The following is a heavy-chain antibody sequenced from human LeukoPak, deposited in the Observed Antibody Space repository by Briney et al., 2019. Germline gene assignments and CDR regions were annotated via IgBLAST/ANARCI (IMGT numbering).Heavy chain of an antibody. CDR3: ARASKRGKYYFDY. Sequence: GRSLRLSCAASGFTFSSYGMHWVRQAPGKGLEWVAVIWYDGSSKYYADSVKGRFTISRDNSKNTLYLQMNSLRAEDTAVYYCARASKRGKYYFDYWGQGTLVTVSS. CDR2: IWYDGSSK. J-gene: IGHJ4*02. V-gene: IGHV3-33*01. D-gene: IGHD3-16*01. CDR1: GFTFSSYG.